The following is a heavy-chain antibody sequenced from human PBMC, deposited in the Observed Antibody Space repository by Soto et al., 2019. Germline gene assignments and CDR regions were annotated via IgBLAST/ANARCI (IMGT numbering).Heavy chain of an antibody. Sequence: PSETLSLTCTVSGGSISSYYWSLIRQPPGKGLEWIGDIYYSGSTNYNPSLKSRVSISVDTSKNQFSLKMSSVTAADTAVYYCARGGGSSGWYAEYFQHWGQGTLVTVSS. CDR2: IYYSGST. CDR3: ARGGGSSGWYAEYFQH. J-gene: IGHJ1*01. D-gene: IGHD6-19*01. CDR1: GGSISSYY. V-gene: IGHV4-59*08.